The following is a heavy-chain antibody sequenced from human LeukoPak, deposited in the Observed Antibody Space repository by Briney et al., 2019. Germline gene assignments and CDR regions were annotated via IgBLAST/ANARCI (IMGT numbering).Heavy chain of an antibody. J-gene: IGHJ4*02. CDR3: ARDYDFWSGPLPDY. CDR1: GGSISSYY. CDR2: IYTSGST. D-gene: IGHD3-3*01. Sequence: SETLSLTCTVSGGSISSYYWSWIRQPAGKGLEWIGRIYTSGSTNYNPSLKSLVTMSVDTSKNQFSLKLSSVTAADTAVYYCARDYDFWSGPLPDYWGQGTLVTVSS. V-gene: IGHV4-4*07.